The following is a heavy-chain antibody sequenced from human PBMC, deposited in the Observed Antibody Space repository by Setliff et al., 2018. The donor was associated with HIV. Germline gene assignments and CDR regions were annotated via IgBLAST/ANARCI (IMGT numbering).Heavy chain of an antibody. CDR1: GVSISSSSYY. Sequence: PSETLSLTCTVSGVSISSSSYYWGWIRQPPGKGLEWLGTIYYSGSTYYNPSLKSRVTLSVDTSKNQFSLKLSSVTAADTAVYYCARHDSRGPRSAFDLWGRGTMVTVSS. CDR3: ARHDSRGPRSAFDL. CDR2: IYYSGST. V-gene: IGHV4-39*01. D-gene: IGHD2-21*01. J-gene: IGHJ3*01.